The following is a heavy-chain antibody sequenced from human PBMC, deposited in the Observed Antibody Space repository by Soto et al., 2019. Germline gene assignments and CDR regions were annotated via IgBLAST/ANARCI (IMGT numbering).Heavy chain of an antibody. CDR1: GFSLSTSGMC. CDR2: IDWDDDK. V-gene: IGHV2-70*01. D-gene: IGHD6-13*01. J-gene: IGHJ6*02. CDR3: ARSTVAGTYYGMDV. Sequence: SGPTLVNPTQTLTLTCTFSGFSLSTSGMCVSWIRQPPGKALEWLAPIDWDDDKYYSTSLKTRLTISKDTSKNQVVLTMTNMDPVDTATYYCARSTVAGTYYGMDVWGQGTTVTVSS.